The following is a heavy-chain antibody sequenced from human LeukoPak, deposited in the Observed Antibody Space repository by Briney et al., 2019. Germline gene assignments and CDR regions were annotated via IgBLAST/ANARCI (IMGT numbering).Heavy chain of an antibody. V-gene: IGHV1-69*04. Sequence: SVKVSCKASGGTFSSYATSWVRQAPGQGLEWMGRIIPILGIANYAQKFQGRVTITADKSTSTAYMELSSLRSEDTAVYYCARGIGYCSSTSCHDYWGQGTLVTVSS. CDR2: IIPILGIA. CDR3: ARGIGYCSSTSCHDY. J-gene: IGHJ4*02. CDR1: GGTFSSYA. D-gene: IGHD2-2*01.